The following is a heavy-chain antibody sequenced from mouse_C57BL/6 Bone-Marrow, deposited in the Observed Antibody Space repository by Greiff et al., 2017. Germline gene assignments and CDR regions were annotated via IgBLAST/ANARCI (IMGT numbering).Heavy chain of an antibody. J-gene: IGHJ2*01. CDR3: ARFFITTVVEGYFDY. V-gene: IGHV1-50*01. Sequence: QVQLQQPGAELVKPGASVKLSCKASGYTFTSYWMQWVKQRPGQGLEWIGEIDPSDSYTNYNQKFKGKATLTVDTSSSTAYMQLSSLTSEDAAVYYCARFFITTVVEGYFDYWGQGTTLTVSS. CDR2: IDPSDSYT. D-gene: IGHD1-1*01. CDR1: GYTFTSYW.